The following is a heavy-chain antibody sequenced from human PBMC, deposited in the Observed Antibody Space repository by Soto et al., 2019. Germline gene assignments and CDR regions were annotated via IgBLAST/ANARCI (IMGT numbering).Heavy chain of an antibody. J-gene: IGHJ3*02. CDR3: TRDSDLVFYDSSAPDAFDI. CDR1: GFTFGDYA. D-gene: IGHD3-22*01. V-gene: IGHV3-49*04. CDR2: IRSKAYGGTT. Sequence: PGGSLRLSCTASGFTFGDYAMSWVRQAPGKGLEWVGFIRSKAYGGTTEYAASVKGRFTISRDDSKSIAYLQMNSLKTEDTAVYYCTRDSDLVFYDSSAPDAFDIWGQGTMVTVSS.